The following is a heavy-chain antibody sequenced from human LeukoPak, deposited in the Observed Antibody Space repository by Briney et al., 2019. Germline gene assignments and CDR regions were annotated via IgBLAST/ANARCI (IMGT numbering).Heavy chain of an antibody. CDR2: MSYSGST. CDR1: GGSISSYY. CDR3: ARGGPSPLDY. J-gene: IGHJ4*02. V-gene: IGHV4-59*01. D-gene: IGHD6-6*01. Sequence: PSETLSLTCTVSGGSISSYYWSWIRQPPGKGLEWVAYMSYSGSTNYNPSLKSRVAISVDTSKNQFSLNLTSVTAADTAVYYCARGGPSPLDYWGQGTLVTVSS.